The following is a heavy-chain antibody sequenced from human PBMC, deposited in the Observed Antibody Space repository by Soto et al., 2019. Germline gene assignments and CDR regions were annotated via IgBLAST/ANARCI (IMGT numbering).Heavy chain of an antibody. J-gene: IGHJ4*02. D-gene: IGHD1-26*01. Sequence: QVQLVQSGAEVKKPGASVKVSCKASGYTFTSYGISWVRQAPGQGLEWMGWISAYNGNTNYAQKLQGRVTMTTDTSTSPADMELRGLRSEDTAVYSCARDRGSYALDSGGQGTLVTVSS. CDR1: GYTFTSYG. CDR2: ISAYNGNT. V-gene: IGHV1-18*01. CDR3: ARDRGSYALDS.